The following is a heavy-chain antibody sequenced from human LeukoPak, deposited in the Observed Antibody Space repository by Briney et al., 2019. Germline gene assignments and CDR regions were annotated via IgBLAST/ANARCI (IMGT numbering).Heavy chain of an antibody. D-gene: IGHD2-2*01. CDR2: IYYSGST. Sequence: PSETLSLTCTVSGGSISSSSYYWGWLRQPPGKGLEWIGSIYYSGSTYYDPSLKSRVTIPVDTSKNQFSLKLSSVTAADTAVYYCASLPGYCSSTSCWGSDYYYYYMDVWGKGTTVTVSS. J-gene: IGHJ6*03. CDR3: ASLPGYCSSTSCWGSDYYYYYMDV. V-gene: IGHV4-39*01. CDR1: GGSISSSSYY.